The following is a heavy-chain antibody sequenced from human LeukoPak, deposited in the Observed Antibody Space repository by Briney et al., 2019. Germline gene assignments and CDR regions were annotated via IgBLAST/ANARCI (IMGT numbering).Heavy chain of an antibody. CDR3: ARRSPYYDFWSGYPRGYYFDY. D-gene: IGHD3-3*01. V-gene: IGHV4-30-4*01. Sequence: SQTLSLTCTVSGGSISSGDYYWSWIRQPPGKGLEWIGYIYYSGSTYYNPSLKSRVTISVGTSKNQFSLKLSSVTAADTAVYYCARRSPYYDFWSGYPRGYYFDYWGQGTLVTVSS. J-gene: IGHJ4*02. CDR1: GGSISSGDYY. CDR2: IYYSGST.